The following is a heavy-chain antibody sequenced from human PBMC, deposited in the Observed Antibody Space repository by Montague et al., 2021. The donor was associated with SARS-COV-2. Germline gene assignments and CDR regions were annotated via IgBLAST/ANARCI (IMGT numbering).Heavy chain of an antibody. CDR2: IRLPGGS. CDR1: SGSLRNYY. CDR3: AGAGSQRFFEF. V-gene: IGHV4-34*01. D-gene: IGHD1-1*01. J-gene: IGHJ2*01. Sequence: SETLSLTCAVTSGSLRNYYWSWIRQPPGKGLEWIGEIRLPGGSNXNQSLKGRVTISLDTSNNQVSLSLNSVTAADTAVYYCAGAGSQRFFEFWGRGTLVTVSS.